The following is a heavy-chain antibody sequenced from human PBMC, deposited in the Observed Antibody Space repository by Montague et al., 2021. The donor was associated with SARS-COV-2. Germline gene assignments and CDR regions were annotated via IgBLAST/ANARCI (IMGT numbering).Heavy chain of an antibody. J-gene: IGHJ6*02. CDR3: ARVGATTSYYYYGMDV. D-gene: IGHD1-26*01. V-gene: IGHV1-2*04. CDR2: INPNSGGT. CDR1: GYTFTGYY. Sequence: SVKVSCKASGYTFTGYYMHWVRQVPGQGLEWMGWINPNSGGTNYAQKFQGWVTMTRDTSISTAYMELSRLRSDDTAVYYCARVGATTSYYYYGMDVWGQGTTVTVSS.